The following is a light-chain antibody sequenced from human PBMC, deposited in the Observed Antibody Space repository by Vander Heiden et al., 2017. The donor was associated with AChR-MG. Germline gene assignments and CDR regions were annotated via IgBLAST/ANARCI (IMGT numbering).Light chain of an antibody. CDR3: AAWEDSRNGRYV. V-gene: IGLV1-44*01. Sequence: SVLTQPPSASGTPGQRVPISCSGSSSNIGRNNVTWYQQHLGTAPKVLIYNNNQRPSGVTDRFSGSKSGTSASLAISGLQSEDEADYYCAAWEDSRNGRYVFGTGTKVTIL. CDR2: NNN. CDR1: SSNIGRNN. J-gene: IGLJ1*01.